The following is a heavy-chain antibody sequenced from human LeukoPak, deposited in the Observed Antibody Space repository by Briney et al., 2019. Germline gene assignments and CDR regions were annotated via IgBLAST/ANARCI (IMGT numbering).Heavy chain of an antibody. CDR2: INPSGGST. D-gene: IGHD4-17*01. CDR3: ARDVEDLGYGDLIHNWFDP. J-gene: IGHJ5*02. Sequence: ASVKVSCKASGYTFTSYYMHWVRQTPGQGLEGMGIINPSGGSTSYAQKSQGRVTMTRDTSTSTVYMELSSLRSEDTAVYYCARDVEDLGYGDLIHNWFDPWGQGTLVTVSS. CDR1: GYTFTSYY. V-gene: IGHV1-46*01.